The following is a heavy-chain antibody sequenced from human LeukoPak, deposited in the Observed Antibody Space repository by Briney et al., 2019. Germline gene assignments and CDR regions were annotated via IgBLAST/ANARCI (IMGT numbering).Heavy chain of an antibody. CDR2: IYYSGST. J-gene: IGHJ5*02. Sequence: SETLSLTCAVYGGSFSGYYWSWIRQPPGKGLEWIGYIYYSGSTNYNPSLKSRVTISVDTSKNQFSLKLSSVTAADTAVYYCARPIRSRDNNWFDPWGQGILVTVSS. D-gene: IGHD3-10*01. V-gene: IGHV4-59*08. CDR1: GGSFSGYY. CDR3: ARPIRSRDNNWFDP.